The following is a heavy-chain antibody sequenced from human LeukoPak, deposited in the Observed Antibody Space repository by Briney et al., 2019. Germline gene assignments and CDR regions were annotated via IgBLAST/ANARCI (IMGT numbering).Heavy chain of an antibody. V-gene: IGHV3-33*08. Sequence: GGSLRLSCAASGFIFSNYGMHWVRQAPGKGLEWVAATWNDGSNKLYSDSVKGRFTISRDNSKNTLYLQMNSLRDEDTAVYYCASMGAGGYCSGGSCYNDYWGQGTLVTVSS. D-gene: IGHD2-15*01. J-gene: IGHJ4*02. CDR3: ASMGAGGYCSGGSCYNDY. CDR2: TWNDGSNK. CDR1: GFIFSNYG.